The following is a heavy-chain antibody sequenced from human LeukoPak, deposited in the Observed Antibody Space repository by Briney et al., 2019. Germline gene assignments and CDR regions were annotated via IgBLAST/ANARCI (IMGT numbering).Heavy chain of an antibody. V-gene: IGHV1-2*04. CDR3: ARDGYSYGYELGAFDI. CDR2: INPNSGGT. J-gene: IGHJ3*02. CDR1: GGTFSSYA. Sequence: ASVKVSCKASGGTFSSYAISWVRQAPGQGLEWMGWINPNSGGTNYAQKFQGWVTMTRDTSISTAYMELSRLRSDDTAVYYCARDGYSYGYELGAFDIWGQGTMVTVSS. D-gene: IGHD5-18*01.